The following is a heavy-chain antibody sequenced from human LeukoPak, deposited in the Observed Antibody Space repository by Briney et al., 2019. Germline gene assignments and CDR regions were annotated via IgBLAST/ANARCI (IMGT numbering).Heavy chain of an antibody. CDR2: IYTSGTT. J-gene: IGHJ5*02. Sequence: PSETLSLTCIVSGGSINSGGYYWNWLRQPAGKGLEWIGLIYTSGTTNYNPSLKSRLTISLDTSKNQFSLKLSSVTAADTAVYYCAREFGAWGQGTLVTVSS. CDR1: GGSINSGGYY. CDR3: AREFGA. V-gene: IGHV4-61*02. D-gene: IGHD3-10*01.